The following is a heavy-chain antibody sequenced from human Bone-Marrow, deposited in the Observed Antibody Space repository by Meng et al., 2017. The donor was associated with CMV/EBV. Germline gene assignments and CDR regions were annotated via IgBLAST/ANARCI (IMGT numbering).Heavy chain of an antibody. Sequence: ETLSLTCTVSGGSISSYYWSWIRQPPGKGLEWVSVIYSGGSTYYADSVKGRFTISRDNSKNTMYLQMNSLRGEDTAVYYCARAFGGAGWLDPWGQGTLVPVSS. J-gene: IGHJ5*02. CDR3: ARAFGGAGWLDP. V-gene: IGHV3-53*01. CDR1: GGSISSYY. D-gene: IGHD3-16*01. CDR2: IYSGGST.